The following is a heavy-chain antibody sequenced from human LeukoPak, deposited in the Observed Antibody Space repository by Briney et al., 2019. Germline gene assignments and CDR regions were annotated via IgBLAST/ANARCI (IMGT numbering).Heavy chain of an antibody. Sequence: SETLSLTCTVSGYSISSGYYWGWIRQPPGKGLEWIGSIYHSGSTYYNPSLKSRVTISVDTSKNQFSLKLSSVTAADTAVYYCASDSTYCSSTSCYKDFDYWGQGTLVTVSS. CDR2: IYHSGST. CDR3: ASDSTYCSSTSCYKDFDY. D-gene: IGHD2-2*02. V-gene: IGHV4-38-2*02. CDR1: GYSISSGYY. J-gene: IGHJ4*02.